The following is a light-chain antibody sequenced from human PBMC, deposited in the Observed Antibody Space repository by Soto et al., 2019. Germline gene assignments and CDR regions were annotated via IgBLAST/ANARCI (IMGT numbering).Light chain of an antibody. J-gene: IGLJ2*01. CDR2: GNS. V-gene: IGLV1-40*01. CDR1: SSNIGAGYD. CDR3: QSYDSSVSKVV. Sequence: QSVLTQPPSVSGAPGQRVTISCTGSSSNIGAGYDVHWYQQLPGTAPKLLIYGNSNRPSGVPDRFSGSKSGTSASLAITGLQADDEADYSCQSYDSSVSKVVFGGGTKLTVL.